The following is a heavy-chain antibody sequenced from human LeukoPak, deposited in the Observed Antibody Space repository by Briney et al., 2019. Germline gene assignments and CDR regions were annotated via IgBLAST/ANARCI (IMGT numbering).Heavy chain of an antibody. CDR3: AKTPFGELSFDY. J-gene: IGHJ4*02. D-gene: IGHD3-10*01. V-gene: IGHV3-74*01. CDR2: INSDGSST. CDR1: GFTFSSYW. Sequence: GGSLRLSCAASGFTFSSYWMHWVRQAPGKGLVWVSRINSDGSSTSYADSVKGRFTISRDNSKNTLYLQMNSLRAEDTAVYYCAKTPFGELSFDYWGQGTLVTVSS.